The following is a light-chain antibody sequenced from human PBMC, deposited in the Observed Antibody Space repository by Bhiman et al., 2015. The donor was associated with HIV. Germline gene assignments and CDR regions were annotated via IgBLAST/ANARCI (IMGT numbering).Light chain of an antibody. CDR2: SNN. Sequence: QSILTQPRSASGTPGQRVTISCSGSSSNIGSNTGNWYQQVPGTAPKLLIYSNNERPSGIPERFSGSNSGNTATLTISGTQAMDEADYYCQAWDSSAYVFGTGTKVTVL. J-gene: IGLJ1*01. CDR3: QAWDSSAYV. V-gene: IGLV1-44*01. CDR1: SSNIGSNT.